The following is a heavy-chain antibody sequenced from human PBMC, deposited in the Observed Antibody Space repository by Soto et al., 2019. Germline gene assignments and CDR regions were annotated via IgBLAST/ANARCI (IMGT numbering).Heavy chain of an antibody. Sequence: QVQLVQSGGEVKKPGASVKVSCKATGYTFTSFGISWVRQAPGQGLEWMGWISAYNGNTNYAQKLQGRVTMTTDTSTSTAYMELRSLTSDDTAVYNCARDRSMYYGMDVWGQGTTVTVSS. CDR3: ARDRSMYYGMDV. J-gene: IGHJ6*02. V-gene: IGHV1-18*01. CDR2: ISAYNGNT. CDR1: GYTFTSFG. D-gene: IGHD2-8*01.